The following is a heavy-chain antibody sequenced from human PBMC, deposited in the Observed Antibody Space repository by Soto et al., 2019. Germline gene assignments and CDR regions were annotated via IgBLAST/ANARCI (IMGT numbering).Heavy chain of an antibody. CDR1: GFPFSTYG. D-gene: IGHD1-1*01. Sequence: GGSLRLSCAVSGFPFSTYGFHWVRQPPGKGLEWVAVIASDGSAKYHADSVEGRFTVSRDNSKDTLYLQMNSLRAEDTAVYYCARDDAFGNENGFDIWGQGTMVTVSS. CDR3: ARDDAFGNENGFDI. J-gene: IGHJ3*02. CDR2: IASDGSAK. V-gene: IGHV3-33*01.